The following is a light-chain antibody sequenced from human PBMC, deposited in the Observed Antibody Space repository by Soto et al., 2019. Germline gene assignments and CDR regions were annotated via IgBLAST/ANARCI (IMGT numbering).Light chain of an antibody. J-gene: IGLJ1*01. Sequence: QSVLTQPPSASGTPGQRVTISWSVSRSNIGSNTVHWYQQLPGTAPKLLIYSNNQRPSGVPDRFSGSKSGTSASLAISGLQSEDEADYSCATWDDSLNVDVFGTGTKVTVL. CDR2: SNN. V-gene: IGLV1-44*01. CDR3: ATWDDSLNVDV. CDR1: RSNIGSNT.